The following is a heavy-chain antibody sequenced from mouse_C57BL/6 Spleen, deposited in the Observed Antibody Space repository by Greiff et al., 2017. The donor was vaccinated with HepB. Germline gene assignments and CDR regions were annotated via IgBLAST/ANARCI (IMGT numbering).Heavy chain of an antibody. CDR1: GYSFTDYN. CDR3: AREGNYYGSRLLYAMDY. CDR2: INPNYGTT. D-gene: IGHD1-1*01. J-gene: IGHJ4*01. Sequence: EVKLVESGPELVKPGASVKISCKASGYSFTDYNMNWVKQSNGKSLEWIGVINPNYGTTSYNQKFKGKATLTVDQSSSTAYMQLNSLTSEDSAVYYCAREGNYYGSRLLYAMDYWGQGTSVTVSS. V-gene: IGHV1-39*01.